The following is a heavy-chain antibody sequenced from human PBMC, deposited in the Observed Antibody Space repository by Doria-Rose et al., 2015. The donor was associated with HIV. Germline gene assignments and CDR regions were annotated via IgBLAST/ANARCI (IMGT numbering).Heavy chain of an antibody. D-gene: IGHD5-12*01. J-gene: IGHJ3*02. CDR1: DSISSSS. CDR3: ARNYMATGAFDI. V-gene: IGHV4-4*09. CDR2: IYSSGSA. Sequence: DSISSSSWSWIRQPPGKGLEWIGYIYSSGSANYSPSLNSRVIISVDMSKNQFSLKLSSVTAADTAVYHCARNYMATGAFDIWGQGTMVTVSS.